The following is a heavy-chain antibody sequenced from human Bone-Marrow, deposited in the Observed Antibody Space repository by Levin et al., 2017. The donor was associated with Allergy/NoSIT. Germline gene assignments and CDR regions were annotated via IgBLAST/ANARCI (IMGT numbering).Heavy chain of an antibody. CDR1: GVSITTGGYY. Sequence: SETLSLTCSVSGVSITTGGYYWSWIRQHPGQGLEWIGFIYYSGITDYNLSLKRRVTISLDTSKNQFSLKLISVTAADTAMYFCAALMKLSPDYWGQGALVTVSS. CDR3: AALMKLSPDY. J-gene: IGHJ4*02. D-gene: IGHD3-16*02. V-gene: IGHV4-31*03. CDR2: IYYSGIT.